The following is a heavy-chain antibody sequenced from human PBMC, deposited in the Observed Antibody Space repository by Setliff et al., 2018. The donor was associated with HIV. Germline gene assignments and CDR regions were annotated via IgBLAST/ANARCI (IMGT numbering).Heavy chain of an antibody. CDR2: IYYSGTT. CDR3: ARRSGWSLDY. Sequence: SETLSLTCTVSGDSISSGDYYWSWVRQPPGKGLEWIGNIYYSGTTYYSPSLKSRVTISVNKSKNQFSLKLSSVTAADTAVYYCARRSGWSLDYWGQGTLVTVSS. V-gene: IGHV4-30-4*08. D-gene: IGHD6-19*01. CDR1: GDSISSGDYY. J-gene: IGHJ4*02.